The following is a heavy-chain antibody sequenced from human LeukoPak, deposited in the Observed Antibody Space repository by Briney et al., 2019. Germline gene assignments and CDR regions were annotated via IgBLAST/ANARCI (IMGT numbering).Heavy chain of an antibody. D-gene: IGHD3-22*01. V-gene: IGHV3-30*03. Sequence: PGRSLRLSCAASGFTFSSYGMHWVRQAPGKGLEWVAVISYDGSNKYYADSVKGRFTISRDNSKNTLYLQMNSLRAEDTAVYYCARAYYYDSGAFDIWGQGTMVTVSS. J-gene: IGHJ3*02. CDR3: ARAYYYDSGAFDI. CDR2: ISYDGSNK. CDR1: GFTFSSYG.